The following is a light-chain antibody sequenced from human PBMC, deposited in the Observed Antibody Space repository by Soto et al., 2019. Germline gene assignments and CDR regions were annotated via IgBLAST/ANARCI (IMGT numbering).Light chain of an antibody. Sequence: EIVLTQSPATLSLSPGERATLSCRASQSVSSYLAWYQQKPGQAPRLLIYDASNRATGIPARFSGSGSGTAFTLTISSLEPEYFAVYYCQQRSNWPPSVTCGPGTKVDIK. CDR3: QQRSNWPPSVT. V-gene: IGKV3-11*01. CDR2: DAS. CDR1: QSVSSY. J-gene: IGKJ3*01.